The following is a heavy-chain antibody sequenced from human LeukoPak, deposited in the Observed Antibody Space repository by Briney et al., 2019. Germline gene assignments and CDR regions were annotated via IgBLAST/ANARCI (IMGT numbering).Heavy chain of an antibody. J-gene: IGHJ4*02. Sequence: GGSLRLSCAASGFTFDDYTMHWVRQAPGKGLEWVSLISWDVGSTYYADSVKGRFTISRDNTKNSLYLQMNSLRTEDTALYYCAKPPGPPYYYDRVAVPHLDYWGQGTLVSVSS. CDR1: GFTFDDYT. CDR2: ISWDVGST. CDR3: AKPPGPPYYYDRVAVPHLDY. V-gene: IGHV3-43*01. D-gene: IGHD3-22*01.